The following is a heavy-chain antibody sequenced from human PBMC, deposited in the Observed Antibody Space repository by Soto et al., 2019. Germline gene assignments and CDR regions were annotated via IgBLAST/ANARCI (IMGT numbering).Heavy chain of an antibody. Sequence: SVKVSCTASGGTFGSYAISWVRQAPGQGLEWMGGIIPIFGTANYAQKFQGRVTITADESTSTAYMELSSLRSEDTAVYYCARDPNLYCSGTDCYVEWGQGTLVTVSS. CDR1: GGTFGSYA. CDR2: IIPIFGTA. J-gene: IGHJ4*01. D-gene: IGHD2-2*01. CDR3: ARDPNLYCSGTDCYVE. V-gene: IGHV1-69*13.